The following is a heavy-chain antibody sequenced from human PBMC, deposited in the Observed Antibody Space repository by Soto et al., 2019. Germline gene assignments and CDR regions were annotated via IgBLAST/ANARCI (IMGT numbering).Heavy chain of an antibody. D-gene: IGHD3-16*01. Sequence: PSETLSLTCTVSGGSISSHYWGWIRLPAGKGLEWIGRVYTTGGTDYNPSLKRRVTISIDTSKNKFSLRLSSVTAADTALYFCVRDVTWGTYQNFDYWGQGAMVTVSS. J-gene: IGHJ4*02. CDR2: VYTTGGT. V-gene: IGHV4-4*07. CDR1: GGSISSHY. CDR3: VRDVTWGTYQNFDY.